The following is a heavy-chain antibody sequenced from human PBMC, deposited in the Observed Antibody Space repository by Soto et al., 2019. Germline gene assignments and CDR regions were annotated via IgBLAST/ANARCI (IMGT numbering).Heavy chain of an antibody. CDR2: ISAYSGDT. D-gene: IGHD3-22*01. Sequence: ASVKVSCKASGYTFTSFGISWVRQAPGQGLEWMGWISAYSGDTNYAQKLQGRLTMTTDTSTSTAYMELRSLRSDDTAVYYCARDQEDYYDTSGPLFDYWGQGTLVTVSS. CDR1: GYTFTSFG. CDR3: ARDQEDYYDTSGPLFDY. J-gene: IGHJ4*02. V-gene: IGHV1-18*01.